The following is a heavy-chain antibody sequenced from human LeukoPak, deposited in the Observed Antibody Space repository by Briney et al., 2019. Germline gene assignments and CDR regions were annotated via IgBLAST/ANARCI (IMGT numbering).Heavy chain of an antibody. CDR1: GYTFTSYD. J-gene: IGHJ4*02. CDR3: ARDTAYYGSGSYQPVFDY. CDR2: ISAYNGNT. V-gene: IGHV1-18*01. Sequence: GASVKVSCKASGYTFTSYDISWVRQAPGQGLEWMGWISAYNGNTNYAQKLQGRVTMTTDTSTSTAYMELRSLRSDDTAVYYCARDTAYYGSGSYQPVFDYWGQGTLVTVSS. D-gene: IGHD3-10*01.